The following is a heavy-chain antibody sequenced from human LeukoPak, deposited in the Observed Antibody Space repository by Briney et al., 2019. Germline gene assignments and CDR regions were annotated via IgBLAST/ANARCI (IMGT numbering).Heavy chain of an antibody. CDR1: GGSFSGYY. Sequence: SETLSLTCAVYGGSFSGYYWSWIRQPPGKGLEWIGEINHSGSTNYNPSLKSRVTISVDTSKNQFSLKLSSVTAADTAVYYCARVMRGVPAASDYWGQGTLVTVSS. D-gene: IGHD2-2*01. CDR2: INHSGST. J-gene: IGHJ4*02. V-gene: IGHV4-34*01. CDR3: ARVMRGVPAASDY.